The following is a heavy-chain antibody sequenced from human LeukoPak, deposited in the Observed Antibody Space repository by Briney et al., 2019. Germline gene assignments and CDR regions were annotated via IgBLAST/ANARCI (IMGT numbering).Heavy chain of an antibody. Sequence: PSETLSLTCTVSGGSISSYYWSWIRQPPGKGLEWIGYIYDSGSTNYNPSLKSRVTISVDTSKNQFSLKLSSVTAADTAVYYCARTTYDFWSGYYFDYWGQGTLVTVSS. J-gene: IGHJ4*02. CDR2: IYDSGST. CDR3: ARTTYDFWSGYYFDY. D-gene: IGHD3-3*01. V-gene: IGHV4-59*01. CDR1: GGSISSYY.